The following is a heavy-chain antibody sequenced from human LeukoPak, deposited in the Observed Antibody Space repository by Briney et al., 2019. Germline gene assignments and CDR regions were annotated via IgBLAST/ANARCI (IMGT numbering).Heavy chain of an antibody. J-gene: IGHJ3*02. D-gene: IGHD3-3*01. CDR3: ARGRHYDFWSGSADDAFDI. CDR2: INAGNGNT. Sequence: ASVTVSCTASGYTFTSYAMHWVRQAPGQRLEWMGWINAGNGNTKYSQKFQGRVTITRDTSASTAYMELSSLRSEDTAVYYCARGRHYDFWSGSADDAFDIWGQGTMVTVSS. CDR1: GYTFTSYA. V-gene: IGHV1-3*01.